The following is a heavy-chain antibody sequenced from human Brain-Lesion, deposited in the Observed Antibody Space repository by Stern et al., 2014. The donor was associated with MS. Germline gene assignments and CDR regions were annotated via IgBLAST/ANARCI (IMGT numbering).Heavy chain of an antibody. CDR3: ASGYRIFDY. D-gene: IGHD5-18*01. Sequence: MQLVESGPGLVKPSQTLSLTCTVSGRSISSGSDYWSWIRQPVGKGLEWIGSIHPSGSAFYTPSLKSRVTISTSNSMNTLSLHINSATAADTAIYYCASGYRIFDYWGQGILVTVSS. CDR2: IHPSGSA. V-gene: IGHV4-61*02. CDR1: GRSISSGSDY. J-gene: IGHJ4*02.